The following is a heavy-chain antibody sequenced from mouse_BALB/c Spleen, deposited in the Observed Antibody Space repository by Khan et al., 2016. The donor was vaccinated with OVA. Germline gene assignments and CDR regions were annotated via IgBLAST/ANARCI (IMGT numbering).Heavy chain of an antibody. V-gene: IGHV3-2*02. Sequence: VQLKESGPGLVKPSQSLSLTCTVTGYSITSDYAWNWIRQFPGNKLEWMGYINYSGGTSYLPSLKSRISITRDTSTNQFFLQLNSVTTEDSASYYGAGWFAYWGQGTLVTVS. CDR3: AGWFAY. CDR1: GYSITSDYA. CDR2: INYSGGT. J-gene: IGHJ3*01.